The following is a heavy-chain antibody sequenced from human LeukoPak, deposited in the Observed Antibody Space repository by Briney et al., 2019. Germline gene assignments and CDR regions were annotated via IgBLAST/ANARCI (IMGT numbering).Heavy chain of an antibody. J-gene: IGHJ4*02. CDR1: GGSFSGYY. V-gene: IGHV4-34*01. CDR2: VNHSGST. Sequence: PSETLSLTCGVYGGSFSGYYWSWIRQPPGKGLEWIGEVNHSGSTNYNPSLKSRVSISVDTSKNQFSLKLGSVTAADTAVYYCARGASRYYDSSGYYWGYYFDYWGQGTLVTVSS. CDR3: ARGASRYYDSSGYYWGYYFDY. D-gene: IGHD3-22*01.